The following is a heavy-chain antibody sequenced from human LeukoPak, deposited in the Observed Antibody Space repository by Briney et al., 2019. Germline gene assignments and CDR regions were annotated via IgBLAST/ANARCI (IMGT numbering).Heavy chain of an antibody. D-gene: IGHD6-19*01. V-gene: IGHV4-59*01. CDR1: GGSISSYF. CDR2: IHSSGST. J-gene: IGHJ4*02. CDR3: ARGGWSLYYFDH. Sequence: SETLSLTCTVSGGSISSYFWSWIRQSPGKGLEWIGYIHSSGSTNYNPSLKSRVTISVDTSKNQFSLKLSSVTAVDTAVYYCARGGWSLYYFDHWGQGTLVTVSS.